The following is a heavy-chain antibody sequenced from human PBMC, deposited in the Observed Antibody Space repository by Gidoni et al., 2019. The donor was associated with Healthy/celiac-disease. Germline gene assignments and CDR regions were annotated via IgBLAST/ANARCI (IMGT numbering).Heavy chain of an antibody. CDR3: ARDLYSSSWYVPIDY. CDR2: ISSSSSYI. V-gene: IGHV3-21*01. D-gene: IGHD6-13*01. J-gene: IGHJ4*02. CDR1: GFTFSSYS. Sequence: EVQLVESGGGLVKPGGSLRLSCAASGFTFSSYSMNWVRQAPGKGLEWVSSISSSSSYIYYADSVKGRFTISRDNAKNSLYLQMNSLRAEDTAVYYCARDLYSSSWYVPIDYWGQGTLVTVSS.